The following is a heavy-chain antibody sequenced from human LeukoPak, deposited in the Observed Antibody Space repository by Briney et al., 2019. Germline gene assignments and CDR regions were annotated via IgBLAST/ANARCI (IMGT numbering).Heavy chain of an antibody. Sequence: SVKVSCKASGFTFTSSAMQWVRQARGQRLEWIGWIVVGSGNTNYAQKFQERVTITRDMSTSTAYMELSSLRSEDTAVYYCAADPGYSSGWYGYWGQGTLVTVSS. D-gene: IGHD6-19*01. CDR1: GFTFTSSA. CDR2: IVVGSGNT. J-gene: IGHJ4*02. V-gene: IGHV1-58*02. CDR3: AADPGYSSGWYGY.